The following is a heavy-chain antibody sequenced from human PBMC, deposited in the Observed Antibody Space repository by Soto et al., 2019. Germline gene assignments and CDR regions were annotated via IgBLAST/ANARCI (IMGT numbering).Heavy chain of an antibody. V-gene: IGHV2-70*01. D-gene: IGHD2-21*01. CDR2: INWDNNK. CDR1: GFSLSALGTC. J-gene: IGHJ4*02. Sequence: SGPTLVNPTQTLTLTCTFSGFSLSALGTCVTWIRQPPGKALEWLALINWDNNKYYSTSLKTRLTISRDTSKNQVVLTMTNVDPVDTATYYCARIPHYSDSYYMDYWGQGTLVTVSS. CDR3: ARIPHYSDSYYMDY.